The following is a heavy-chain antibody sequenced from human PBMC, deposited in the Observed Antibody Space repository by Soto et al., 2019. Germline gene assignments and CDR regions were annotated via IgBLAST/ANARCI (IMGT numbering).Heavy chain of an antibody. CDR1: GFTFGDYA. V-gene: IGHV3-49*04. J-gene: IGHJ6*02. CDR2: IRSKAYGGTT. CDR3: RRYYYYYGMDV. Sequence: GESLKISCTASGFTFGDYAMSWVRQAPGKGLEWVGFIRSKAYGGTTEYAASVKGRFTISRDDYKSIAYLQMNSLKTEDTAVYYCRRYYYYYGMDVWGQGTTVTVSS.